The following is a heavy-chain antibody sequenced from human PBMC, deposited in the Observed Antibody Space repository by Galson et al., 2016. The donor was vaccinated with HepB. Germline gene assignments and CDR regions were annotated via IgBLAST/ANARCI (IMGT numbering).Heavy chain of an antibody. CDR1: GFTFRNYA. CDR3: ARPRGSLTTAWGMDV. CDR2: INSYGSDT. D-gene: IGHD4-17*01. Sequence: SLRLSCAASGFTFRNYAMYWVRQAPGKGLAWVSRINSYGSDTNYADSVKGRFTISRDNAKNTLYLQMESLRAEDTAVYYCARPRGSLTTAWGMDVWGQGTTVTVSS. J-gene: IGHJ6*02. V-gene: IGHV3-74*01.